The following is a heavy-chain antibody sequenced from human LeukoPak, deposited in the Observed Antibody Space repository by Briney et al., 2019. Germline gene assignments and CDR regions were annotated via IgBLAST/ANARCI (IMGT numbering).Heavy chain of an antibody. J-gene: IGHJ3*02. Sequence: ASVKVSCKVSGNTFTTYDINWVRQATGQGPEWMGWLNPHSGNTGYAQKFQGRVTMTRNISINTAYLQLRSLSSEDTAVYYCARAVVEGSTRFAFNIWGQGTLVTVFS. CDR3: ARAVVEGSTRFAFNI. V-gene: IGHV1-8*01. CDR2: LNPHSGNT. CDR1: GNTFTTYD. D-gene: IGHD2-15*01.